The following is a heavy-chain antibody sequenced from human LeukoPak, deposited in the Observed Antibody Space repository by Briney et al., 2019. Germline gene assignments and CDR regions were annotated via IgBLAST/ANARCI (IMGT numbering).Heavy chain of an antibody. V-gene: IGHV1-8*01. D-gene: IGHD2-15*01. J-gene: IGHJ5*02. CDR2: MNPNGGNT. CDR3: ARGCTYCSGGSCYGNWFDP. Sequence: ASVKVSCKASGYTLTSYDINWVRQATGQGLEWMGWMNPNGGNTGYAQKFQSRVTMTRNTSISTAYMELSSLRSEDTAVYYCARGCTYCSGGSCYGNWFDPWGQGTLVTVSS. CDR1: GYTLTSYD.